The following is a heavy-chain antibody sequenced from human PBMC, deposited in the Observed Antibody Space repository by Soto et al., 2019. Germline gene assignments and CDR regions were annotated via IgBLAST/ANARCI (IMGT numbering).Heavy chain of an antibody. V-gene: IGHV1-2*04. CDR2: INPNSGGT. Sequence: ASVKVSCKASGYTFTGYYMHWVRQAPGQGLEWMGWINPNSGGTNYAQKFQGWVTMTRDTSISTAYMELSRLRSDDTAVYYCAREAGETGTETYFDYWGQGTLVTVSS. D-gene: IGHD1-1*01. CDR1: GYTFTGYY. CDR3: AREAGETGTETYFDY. J-gene: IGHJ4*02.